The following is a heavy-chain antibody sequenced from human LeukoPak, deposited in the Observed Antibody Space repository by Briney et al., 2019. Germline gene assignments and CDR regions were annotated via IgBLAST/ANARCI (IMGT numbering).Heavy chain of an antibody. CDR2: IYHSGNT. CDR1: GAFISGSNW. D-gene: IGHD2/OR15-2a*01. J-gene: IGHJ5*02. CDR3: ARHGQIAPKPRIYGNWFDP. V-gene: IGHV4-4*02. Sequence: SETLSLTCAVSGAFISGSNWWSWVRQPPGKGLEWIGEIYHSGNTNYNPSLKSRVTISVDKSKNQFSLKLSSVTAADTAVYYCARHGQIAPKPRIYGNWFDPWGQGTLVTVSS.